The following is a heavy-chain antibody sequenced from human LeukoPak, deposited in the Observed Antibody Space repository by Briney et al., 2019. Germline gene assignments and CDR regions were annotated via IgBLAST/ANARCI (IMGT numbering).Heavy chain of an antibody. J-gene: IGHJ6*04. CDR3: AELGITMIGGV. Sequence: GGSLRLSCAASGFTFSTYALSWVRQAPGKGLEWVSTISGSGGSTYYADSVKGRSTISRDNAKNSLYLQMNSLRAEDTAVYYCAELGITMIGGVWGKGTTVTISS. D-gene: IGHD3-10*02. V-gene: IGHV3-23*01. CDR2: ISGSGGST. CDR1: GFTFSTYA.